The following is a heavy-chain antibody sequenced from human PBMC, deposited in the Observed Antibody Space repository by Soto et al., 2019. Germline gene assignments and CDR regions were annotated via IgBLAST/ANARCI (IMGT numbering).Heavy chain of an antibody. V-gene: IGHV5-10-1*01. CDR3: ARHTSGADGSSGFDY. CDR2: IDPSDSYT. D-gene: IGHD6-25*01. CDR1: GYSFTTHW. J-gene: IGHJ4*02. Sequence: PGESLKISCKGSGYSFTTHWIGWVRQMPGKGLEWMGRIDPSDSYTSYSPSFQGHVTISADRSISTAYLQWSSLKASDTAMYYCARHTSGADGSSGFDYWGQGTLVTVSS.